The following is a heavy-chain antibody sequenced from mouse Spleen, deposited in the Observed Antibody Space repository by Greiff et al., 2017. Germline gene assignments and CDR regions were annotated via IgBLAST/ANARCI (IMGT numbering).Heavy chain of an antibody. CDR2: IYPRTGNT. D-gene: IGHD3-2*01. V-gene: IGHV1-81*01. CDR3: ARDSSGPYFDY. CDR1: GYTFTSYG. J-gene: IGHJ2*01. Sequence: QVQLQQSGAELTRPGASVKLSCKASGYTFTSYGISWVKQRPGQGLEWIGEIYPRTGNTYYNEKFKGKATLTADKSSSTAYMELRSLTSEDSAVYFCARDSSGPYFDYWGQGTTLTVSS.